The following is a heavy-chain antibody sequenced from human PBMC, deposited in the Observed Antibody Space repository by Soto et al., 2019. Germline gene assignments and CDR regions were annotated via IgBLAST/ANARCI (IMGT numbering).Heavy chain of an antibody. CDR2: IYYSGST. CDR3: ARALVVPADQYYYGMDV. CDR1: GGSISSGGHY. V-gene: IGHV4-31*03. D-gene: IGHD2-2*01. Sequence: SETLSLTCTVSGGSISSGGHYWSWVRQHPGKGLEWIGYIYYSGSTYYNPSLKSRVTISVDTSKNHFSLELASVTAADTAVFYCARALVVPADQYYYGMDVWGQGTTVTVSS. J-gene: IGHJ6*02.